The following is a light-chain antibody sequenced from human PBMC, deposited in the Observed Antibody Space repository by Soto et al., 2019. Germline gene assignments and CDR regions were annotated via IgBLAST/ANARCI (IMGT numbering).Light chain of an antibody. V-gene: IGKV1-9*01. CDR2: AAS. J-gene: IGKJ4*01. CDR1: HFIATY. Sequence: DTQLTQSPSFLSASIGDRVTITCRASHFIATYLAWYHQKPGKGPTLLIYAASTLRDGAPSRFSGSGSGTYFTLTISSLQPEDSGTYFCQQLDTYPRTFGGRTKVQI. CDR3: QQLDTYPRT.